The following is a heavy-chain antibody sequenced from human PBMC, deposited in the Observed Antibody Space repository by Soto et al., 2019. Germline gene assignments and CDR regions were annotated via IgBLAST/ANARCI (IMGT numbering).Heavy chain of an antibody. CDR2: ISFDSGSI. V-gene: IGHV3-9*01. J-gene: IGHJ3*02. D-gene: IGHD2-2*01. CDR1: GFAFDDYV. Sequence: GGSLRLSCAASGFAFDDYVMHWVRQAPGKGLEWVSGISFDSGSIGYADSVRGRFTISRDDARNSLYLHMNSLRAEDTALYYCVKDIEENQLLYDGFDIWGQGTMVTVSS. CDR3: VKDIEENQLLYDGFDI.